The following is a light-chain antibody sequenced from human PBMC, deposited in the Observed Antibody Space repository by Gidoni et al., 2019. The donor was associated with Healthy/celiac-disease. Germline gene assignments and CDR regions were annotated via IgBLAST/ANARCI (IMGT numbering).Light chain of an antibody. CDR3: QQSYSLT. CDR2: AAS. Sequence: DIQMTQSPSSLSASVGDRVTITCRASQSISSYLNWYQQKPGKAPKLLIYAASSLQSGVPSRCSGSGSGTDFTLTISRLQPEDVATYYCQQSYSLTFGQGTKLEIK. CDR1: QSISSY. J-gene: IGKJ2*01. V-gene: IGKV1-39*01.